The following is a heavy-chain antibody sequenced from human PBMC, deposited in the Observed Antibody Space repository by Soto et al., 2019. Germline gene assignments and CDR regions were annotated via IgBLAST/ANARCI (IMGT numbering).Heavy chain of an antibody. Sequence: GASVKVSCKASGYTFTSYGISWVRQAPGQGLEWMGWISAYNGNTNYAQKLQGRVTMTTDTSTSTAYMELRSLRSDDTAVYYCARVRYYDSSGYYHSSWGQGTLVTVS. J-gene: IGHJ5*02. D-gene: IGHD3-22*01. CDR2: ISAYNGNT. CDR1: GYTFTSYG. CDR3: ARVRYYDSSGYYHSS. V-gene: IGHV1-18*04.